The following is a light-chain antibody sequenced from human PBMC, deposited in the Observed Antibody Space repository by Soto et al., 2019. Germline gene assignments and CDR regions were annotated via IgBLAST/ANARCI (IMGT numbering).Light chain of an antibody. Sequence: EIALTQSLGTLSLSPGERATLSCRASQSVTANYLAWYQQKPGQAPRLLIYAASIGATGIPDRFSGSGSGTDFTLTISRLEPADFAVYYCLQYGIPLWTFGQGTKVEIK. CDR1: QSVTANY. CDR2: AAS. V-gene: IGKV3-20*01. CDR3: LQYGIPLWT. J-gene: IGKJ1*01.